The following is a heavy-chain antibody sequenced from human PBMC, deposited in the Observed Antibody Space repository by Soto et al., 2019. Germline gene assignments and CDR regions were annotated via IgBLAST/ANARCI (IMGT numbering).Heavy chain of an antibody. Sequence: PSETLSLTCTVSGGSISSYYWSWIRQPPGKGLEWIGYIYYSGSTNYNPSLKSRVTISVDTSKNQFSLKLSSVTAADTAVYYCARHSNYYYYYMDVWGKGTTVTVSS. CDR2: IYYSGST. CDR1: GGSISSYY. V-gene: IGHV4-59*08. CDR3: ARHSNYYYYYMDV. D-gene: IGHD4-4*01. J-gene: IGHJ6*03.